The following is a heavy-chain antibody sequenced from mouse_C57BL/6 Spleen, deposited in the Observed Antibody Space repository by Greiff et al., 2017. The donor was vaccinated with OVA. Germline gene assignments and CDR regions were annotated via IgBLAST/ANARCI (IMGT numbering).Heavy chain of an antibody. CDR3: ARENWDAWYFDV. Sequence: VQRVESGPELVKPGASVKISCKASGYAFSSSWMNWVKQRPGKGLEWIGRIYPGDGDTNYNGKFKGKATLTADKSSSTAYMQLSSLTSEDSAVYFCARENWDAWYFDVWGTGTTVTVSS. J-gene: IGHJ1*03. D-gene: IGHD4-1*01. CDR1: GYAFSSSW. V-gene: IGHV1-82*01. CDR2: IYPGDGDT.